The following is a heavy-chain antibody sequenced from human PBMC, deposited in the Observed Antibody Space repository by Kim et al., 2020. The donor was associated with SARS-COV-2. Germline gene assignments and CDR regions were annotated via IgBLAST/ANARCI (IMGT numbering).Heavy chain of an antibody. J-gene: IGHJ4*02. V-gene: IGHV3-11*06. Sequence: RFTISRDNAKNSLYLQMNSLRAEDTAVYYCAREMSSGWYGRTTRLYYFDYWGQGTLVTVSS. CDR3: AREMSSGWYGRTTRLYYFDY. D-gene: IGHD6-19*01.